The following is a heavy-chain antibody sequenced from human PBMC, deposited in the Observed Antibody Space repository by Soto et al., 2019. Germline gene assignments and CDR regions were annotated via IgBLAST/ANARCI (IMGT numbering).Heavy chain of an antibody. V-gene: IGHV1-2*04. J-gene: IGHJ5*02. D-gene: IGHD1-26*01. CDR1: GYTFSGYY. Sequence: ASVKVSCKASGYTFSGYYMHWVLQAPGQGLEWMGWINPNSGGTNYAQKFQGWVTMTRDTSISTAYMELSRLTSDDTAVYFCARGDSGSYSGSGWFDPWGQGTLVTVSS. CDR3: ARGDSGSYSGSGWFDP. CDR2: INPNSGGT.